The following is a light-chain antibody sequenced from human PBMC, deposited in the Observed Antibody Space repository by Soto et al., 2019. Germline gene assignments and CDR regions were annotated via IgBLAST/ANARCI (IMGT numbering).Light chain of an antibody. CDR1: SSDIGAGYR. Sequence: QSVLTQPPSVSGAPGERVTISCTGSSSDIGAGYRVRWYQQVPGTAPKLLIYDNTNRPSGVSVRFSGSKSGTSASLAISGLQAEDEADYYCCCFAGSNTYIFGGGTKLTVL. CDR3: CCFAGSNTYI. J-gene: IGLJ2*01. CDR2: DNT. V-gene: IGLV1-40*01.